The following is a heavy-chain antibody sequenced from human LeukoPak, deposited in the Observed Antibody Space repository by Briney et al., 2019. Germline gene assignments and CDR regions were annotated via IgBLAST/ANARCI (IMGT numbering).Heavy chain of an antibody. J-gene: IGHJ4*02. CDR2: ISGSGGST. V-gene: IGHV3-23*01. Sequence: GGSLSLSCAASGFTFSSYAMSWVRQAPGKGLEWVSAISGSGGSTYYADSVKGRFTISRDNSKNTLYLQMNSLRAEDTAVYYCAKVGSGSYHFFDYWGQGTLVTVSS. D-gene: IGHD1-26*01. CDR1: GFTFSSYA. CDR3: AKVGSGSYHFFDY.